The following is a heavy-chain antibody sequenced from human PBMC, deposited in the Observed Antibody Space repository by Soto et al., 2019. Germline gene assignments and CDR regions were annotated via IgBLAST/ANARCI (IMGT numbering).Heavy chain of an antibody. Sequence: GGSLRLSCATSGFSFSSYTMNWVRQTPGKGLEWVSSISSSATYIYYADSVKGRFTISRDNPKNSLYLQMNGLRAEDTAVYYCARANYDFWSGCQTQYYFDYWGQGTLVTVSS. D-gene: IGHD3-3*01. CDR3: ARANYDFWSGCQTQYYFDY. J-gene: IGHJ4*02. CDR1: GFSFSSYT. CDR2: ISSSATYI. V-gene: IGHV3-21*01.